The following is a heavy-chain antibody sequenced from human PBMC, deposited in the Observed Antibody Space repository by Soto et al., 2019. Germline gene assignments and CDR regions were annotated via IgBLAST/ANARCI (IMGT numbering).Heavy chain of an antibody. CDR1: GGSFSCYY. Sequence: SETLSLTCAVYGGSFSCYYWSWIRQPPGKGLEWIGEINHSGSTNYNPSLKSRVTISVDTSKNQFSLKLSSVTAADTAVYYCARGTPTSGGLAVAGHDYWGQGTLVTVSS. CDR3: ARGTPTSGGLAVAGHDY. D-gene: IGHD6-19*01. CDR2: INHSGST. J-gene: IGHJ4*02. V-gene: IGHV4-34*01.